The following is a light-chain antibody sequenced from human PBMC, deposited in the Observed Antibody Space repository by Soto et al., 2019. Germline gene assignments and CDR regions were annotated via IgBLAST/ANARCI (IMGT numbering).Light chain of an antibody. CDR2: DAS. Sequence: AIQLTQSPASLSASVGDRVSITCRASQGISSALAWYQQKPGKAPKLLIHDASTLESGVPSRFSGSGSGTEFTLTISSLQPNDFATYYCQQYNSYPLTFGRGTKV. CDR1: QGISSA. CDR3: QQYNSYPLT. J-gene: IGKJ4*01. V-gene: IGKV1-13*02.